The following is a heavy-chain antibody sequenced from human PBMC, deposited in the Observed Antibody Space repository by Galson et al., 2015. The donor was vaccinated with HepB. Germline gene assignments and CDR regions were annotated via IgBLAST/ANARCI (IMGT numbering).Heavy chain of an antibody. V-gene: IGHV1-2*04. CDR1: GSTFTTHS. J-gene: IGHJ6*02. CDR2: INPNSGGT. CDR3: ARETSRGFGRDV. Sequence: SVKVSCKASGSTFTTHSMHWVRQAPGQGLEWIGWINPNSGGTNYAQKFQGWVTMTRDTSISTAYMELSRLRSDDTAVYYCARETSRGFGRDVWGQGTTVTVSS. D-gene: IGHD4-11*01.